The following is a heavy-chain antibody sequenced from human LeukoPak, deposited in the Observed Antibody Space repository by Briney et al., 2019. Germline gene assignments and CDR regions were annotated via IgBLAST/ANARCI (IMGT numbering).Heavy chain of an antibody. CDR2: IYHSGST. Sequence: SGTLSLTCAVSGGSISSSNWWSWVRQPPGKGLEWIGEIYHSGSTNYNPSLKSRVTISVDKSKNQFSLKLSSVTAADTAVYYCARAVGAARPYYYYGMDVWAKGPRSPSP. CDR1: GGSISSSNW. CDR3: ARAVGAARPYYYYGMDV. D-gene: IGHD6-6*01. J-gene: IGHJ6*02. V-gene: IGHV4-4*02.